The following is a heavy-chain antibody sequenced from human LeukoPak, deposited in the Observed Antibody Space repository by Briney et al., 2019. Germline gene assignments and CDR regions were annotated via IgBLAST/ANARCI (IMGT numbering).Heavy chain of an antibody. Sequence: GGSLRLSCAASGFTFSHYAMRWVRQAPGKGLEWVSAISGSGGSTYYADSVKGRFTISRDNSKNTLYLQMNSLRAEDTAVYYCANLGLGVVIGDNWFDPWGQGTLVTVSS. CDR1: GFTFSHYA. D-gene: IGHD3-22*01. CDR2: ISGSGGST. CDR3: ANLGLGVVIGDNWFDP. J-gene: IGHJ5*02. V-gene: IGHV3-23*01.